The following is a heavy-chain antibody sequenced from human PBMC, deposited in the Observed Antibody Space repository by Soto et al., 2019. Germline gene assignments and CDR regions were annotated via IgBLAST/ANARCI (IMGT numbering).Heavy chain of an antibody. CDR2: ISSSSSYI. CDR1: GFTFSSYS. V-gene: IGHV3-21*01. J-gene: IGHJ4*02. Sequence: GGSLRLSCAASGFTFSSYSMNWVRQAPGKGLEWVSSISSSSSYIYYADSVKGRFTISRDNAKNSLYLQMNSLRAEDTAVYYCARVMAGASSWDKQGDYWGQGTLVTVSS. D-gene: IGHD6-13*01. CDR3: ARVMAGASSWDKQGDY.